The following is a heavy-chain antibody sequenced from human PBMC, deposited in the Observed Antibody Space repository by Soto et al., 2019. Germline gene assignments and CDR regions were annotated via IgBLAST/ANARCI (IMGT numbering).Heavy chain of an antibody. D-gene: IGHD3-10*01. CDR1: GGSFSGYY. J-gene: IGHJ3*02. Sequence: SETLSLTCAVYGGSFSGYYWSWIRQPPGKGLEWIGEINHSESTNYNPSLKSRVTISVDTSKNQFSLKLSSVTAADTAVYYCARDHMVRGVRLSAFDIWGQGTMVT. CDR2: INHSEST. V-gene: IGHV4-34*01. CDR3: ARDHMVRGVRLSAFDI.